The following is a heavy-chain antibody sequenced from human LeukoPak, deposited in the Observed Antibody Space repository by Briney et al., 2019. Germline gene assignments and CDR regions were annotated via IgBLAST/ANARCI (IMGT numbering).Heavy chain of an antibody. Sequence: GESLKISCAASGFTFSSYSMNWVRQAPGKGLEWVSYISSSSSTIYYADSVKGRFTISRDNAKNSLYLQMNSLRAEDTAVYYCAVNTGTDAFDIWGQGTMVTVSS. V-gene: IGHV3-48*01. CDR1: GFTFSSYS. D-gene: IGHD1-1*01. CDR3: AVNTGTDAFDI. J-gene: IGHJ3*02. CDR2: ISSSSSTI.